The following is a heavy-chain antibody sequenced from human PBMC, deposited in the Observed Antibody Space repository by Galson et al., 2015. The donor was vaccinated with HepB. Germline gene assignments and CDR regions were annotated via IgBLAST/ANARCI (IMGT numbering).Heavy chain of an antibody. V-gene: IGHV3-30*18. J-gene: IGHJ4*02. Sequence: LRLSCAASGFPFSSYAMHWVRQAPGKGLEWVAIISYDGSRAYYTDSVKGRFTISRDNSKNTLYLQMNSLRPEDTAVYFCAKKISGSFWTAADHWGQGTMVTVSS. CDR1: GFPFSSYA. D-gene: IGHD1-26*01. CDR2: ISYDGSRA. CDR3: AKKISGSFWTAADH.